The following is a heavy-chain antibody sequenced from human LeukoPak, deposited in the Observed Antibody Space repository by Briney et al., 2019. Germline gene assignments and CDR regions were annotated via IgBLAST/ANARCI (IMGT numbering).Heavy chain of an antibody. Sequence: GGSLRLSWAASGFTFSSYSMNWVRQAPGERLEWVSSISSRSSYIYYADSGKGRFTISRDDAKNSLFLRMNSLSAEDTAVYYCARVWSDCYVTNCHLSEYWGQGTLVTVSS. CDR2: ISSRSSYI. CDR3: ARVWSDCYVTNCHLSEY. D-gene: IGHD3-3*01. V-gene: IGHV3-21*01. CDR1: GFTFSSYS. J-gene: IGHJ4*02.